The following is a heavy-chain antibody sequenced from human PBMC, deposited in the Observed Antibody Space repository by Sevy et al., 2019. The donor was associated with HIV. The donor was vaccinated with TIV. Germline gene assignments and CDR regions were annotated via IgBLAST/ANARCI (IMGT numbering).Heavy chain of an antibody. Sequence: GGSLRLSCVASGFTFSSYEMNWVRQAPGKGLEWVSHISNSGSIIYYEDSVKGRFTISRDNAKNSLYLQMNSLRAVDTAVYYCAREDGSRQYFQYWGQGTLVTVSS. CDR3: AREDGSRQYFQY. CDR2: ISNSGSII. V-gene: IGHV3-48*03. CDR1: GFTFSSYE. D-gene: IGHD6-13*01. J-gene: IGHJ1*01.